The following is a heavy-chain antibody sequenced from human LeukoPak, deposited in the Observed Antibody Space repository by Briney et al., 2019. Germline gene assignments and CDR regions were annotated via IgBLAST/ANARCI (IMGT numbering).Heavy chain of an antibody. Sequence: SETLSLNCAVSGYSISSGYYWGWIRQPPGKGLEWIGSIYHSGSTYYNPSLKSRVTISVDTSKNQFSLKLSSVTAADTAVYYCARRRITIFGVVISRRGGWFDPWGQGTLVTVSS. CDR2: IYHSGST. CDR1: GYSISSGYY. V-gene: IGHV4-38-2*01. D-gene: IGHD3-3*01. J-gene: IGHJ5*02. CDR3: ARRRITIFGVVISRRGGWFDP.